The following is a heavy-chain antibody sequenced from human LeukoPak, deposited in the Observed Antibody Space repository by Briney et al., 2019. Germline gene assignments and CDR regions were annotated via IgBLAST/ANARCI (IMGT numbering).Heavy chain of an antibody. CDR2: IYYSGST. CDR1: GGSISSYY. V-gene: IGHV4-59*12. CDR3: ARAPGITIFGVVIIESAYDY. D-gene: IGHD3-3*01. Sequence: SETLSLTCTVSGGSISSYYWSWIRQPPGKGLEWIGYIYYSGSTNYNPSLKSRVTISVDTSKNQFSLKLSSVTAADTAVYYCARAPGITIFGVVIIESAYDYWGQGTLVTVSS. J-gene: IGHJ4*02.